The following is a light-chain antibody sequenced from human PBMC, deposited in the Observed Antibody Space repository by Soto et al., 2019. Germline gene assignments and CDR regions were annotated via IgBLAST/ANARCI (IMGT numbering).Light chain of an antibody. V-gene: IGKV3-20*01. Sequence: IALTEAPGTVSVAPGERATLSWRASQSVSSTYLAWYQQKPGQAPRLLIYGASSRATGTPDRFSGSGSETDFTLTISRLEPEDFAVYCCQQYGTSPYTFGEVTKVDI. CDR3: QQYGTSPYT. CDR1: QSVSSTY. J-gene: IGKJ4*02. CDR2: GAS.